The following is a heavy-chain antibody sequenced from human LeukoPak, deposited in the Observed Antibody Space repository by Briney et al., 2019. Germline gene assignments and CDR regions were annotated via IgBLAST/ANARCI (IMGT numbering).Heavy chain of an antibody. D-gene: IGHD6-13*01. V-gene: IGHV4-38-2*02. CDR1: GYSIGSGYY. CDR2: IYHGGST. CDR3: ARVTSSSWFEGYFDY. Sequence: SETLSLTCTVSGYSIGSGYYWGWIRQSPGKGLEWIGNIYHGGSTYYNPSLKSRVTMSGDTSKNQFSLNLSSVTAADTAVYYCARVTSSSWFEGYFDYWGQEPW. J-gene: IGHJ4*01.